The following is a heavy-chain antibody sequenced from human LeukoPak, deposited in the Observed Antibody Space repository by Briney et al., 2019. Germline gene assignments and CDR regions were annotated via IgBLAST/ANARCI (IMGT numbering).Heavy chain of an antibody. D-gene: IGHD3-3*01. CDR2: ISAYNGNT. CDR1: GYTLTTYG. J-gene: IGHJ3*02. CDR3: ASLGSLGFWSGYSPAYDAFDI. V-gene: IGHV1-18*01. Sequence: ASVKVSCKASGYTLTTYGISWVRQAPGQGLEWMGWISAYNGNTNYAQKLQGRVTMTTDTSTSTAYMELRSLRSDDTAVYYCASLGSLGFWSGYSPAYDAFDIWGQGTMVTVSS.